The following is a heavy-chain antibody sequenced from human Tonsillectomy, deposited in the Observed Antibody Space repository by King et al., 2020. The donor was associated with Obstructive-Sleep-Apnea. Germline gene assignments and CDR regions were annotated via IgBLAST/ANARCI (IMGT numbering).Heavy chain of an antibody. Sequence: QLVQSGGGVVQPGRSLRLSCAASGFTFSSYAMHWVRQAPGKGLEWVAVISYDGSNKYYADSVKGRFTISRDNSKNTLYLQMNSLRAEDTAVYYCARDMVRGVMVGRRFDPWGQGTLVTVSS. CDR2: ISYDGSNK. D-gene: IGHD3-10*01. CDR3: ARDMVRGVMVGRRFDP. J-gene: IGHJ5*02. V-gene: IGHV3-30*04. CDR1: GFTFSSYA.